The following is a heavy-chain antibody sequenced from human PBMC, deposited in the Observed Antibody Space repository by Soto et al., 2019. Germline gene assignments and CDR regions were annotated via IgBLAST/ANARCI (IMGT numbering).Heavy chain of an antibody. V-gene: IGHV4-39*01. Sequence: ESRAVTGAISRGSPSSATYYWAWIRQPPGKGLEWVATIYYSGATYYNPSLKSRLTISIDTSKNQFSLRLSSVTAADTAMYYCARYYDTSNRPYFHDWGQGSRFTVSS. CDR2: IYYSGAT. CDR1: RGSPSSATYY. CDR3: ARYYDTSNRPYFHD. D-gene: IGHD3-22*01. J-gene: IGHJ1*01.